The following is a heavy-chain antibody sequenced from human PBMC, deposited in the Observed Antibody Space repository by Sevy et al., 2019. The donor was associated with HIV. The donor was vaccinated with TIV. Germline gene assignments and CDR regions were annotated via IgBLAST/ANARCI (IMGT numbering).Heavy chain of an antibody. CDR1: GFTFSSYW. CDR3: ARASYTYGYVGSAFDI. Sequence: GGSLRLSCAASGFTFSSYWMSWVRQAPGKGLQCVANIKEDGSEKYYVDSVKGRFTISRDNAKDSLYLQMNGLRAEDTAVYYCARASYTYGYVGSAFDIWGQGTMVTVSS. V-gene: IGHV3-7*01. J-gene: IGHJ3*02. CDR2: IKEDGSEK. D-gene: IGHD5-18*01.